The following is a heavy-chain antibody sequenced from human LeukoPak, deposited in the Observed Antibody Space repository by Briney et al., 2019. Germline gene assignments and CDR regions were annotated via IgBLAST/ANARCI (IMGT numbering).Heavy chain of an antibody. J-gene: IGHJ4*02. CDR2: ISPHKGNP. CDR3: ARDGYPYIYLGGTYGDY. V-gene: IGHV1-18*01. D-gene: IGHD3-16*01. CDR1: GYTFTNFG. Sequence: ASVKVSCKASGYTFTNFGISWVRQAPGQGLEWMGWISPHKGNPKFAQKFQGRVTMTTDTSTSTAYMELRSLTSDDTALYYCARDGYPYIYLGGTYGDYWGQGTLVTVSS.